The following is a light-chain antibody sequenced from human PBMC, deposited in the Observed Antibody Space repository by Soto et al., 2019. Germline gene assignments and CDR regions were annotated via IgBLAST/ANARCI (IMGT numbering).Light chain of an antibody. Sequence: QSALTQPASVSGSPGQSITISCTGTSSDVGGYNYVSWYQQHPGKAPKLMIYEVSNRPSGVSNRFSGSKSGNTASLTISGLQAEDEADYYYISYTSSSTPHVFGTGTKLTVL. CDR1: SSDVGGYNY. J-gene: IGLJ1*01. CDR3: ISYTSSSTPHV. CDR2: EVS. V-gene: IGLV2-14*01.